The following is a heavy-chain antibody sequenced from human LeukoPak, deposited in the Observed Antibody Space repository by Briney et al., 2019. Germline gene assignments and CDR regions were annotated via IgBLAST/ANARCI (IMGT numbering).Heavy chain of an antibody. J-gene: IGHJ5*02. D-gene: IGHD3-10*01. Sequence: GASVKVSCKTSGYIFTSYGISWVRQAPGQGLEWMGGISAYNGNTNYARKFQGRVTMTTGTSTSTAYMELRSLRFGDTAVYYCATHFYYYGSGSYYAFDPWGQGTLVTVSS. CDR2: ISAYNGNT. V-gene: IGHV1-18*01. CDR3: ATHFYYYGSGSYYAFDP. CDR1: GYIFTSYG.